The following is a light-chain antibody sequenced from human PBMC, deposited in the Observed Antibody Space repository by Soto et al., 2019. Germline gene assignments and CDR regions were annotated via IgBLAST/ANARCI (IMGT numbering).Light chain of an antibody. CDR3: QQYNNWPYT. CDR2: GAS. Sequence: EIVMTQSPATLSVSPGERATLSCRASQSVSSNLAWYQQKPGQAPRLLIYGASTRATGIRARFSGSGSGTEFTLTISSLQSEDFAVYYCQQYNNWPYTFGQGTKLEIK. V-gene: IGKV3-15*01. CDR1: QSVSSN. J-gene: IGKJ2*01.